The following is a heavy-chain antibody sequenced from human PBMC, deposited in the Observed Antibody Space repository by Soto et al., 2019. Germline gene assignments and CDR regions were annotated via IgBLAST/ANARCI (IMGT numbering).Heavy chain of an antibody. J-gene: IGHJ4*02. V-gene: IGHV1-24*01. CDR2: FDPEDGET. Sequence: ASVKVSCKVSGYTLTELSMHWVRQAPGKGLEWMGGFDPEDGETIYAQKFQGRVTMTEDTSTDTAYMELSSLRSEDTAVYYCATEGQYCSGGSCYKYYFDYWGQGTLVTVSS. CDR3: ATEGQYCSGGSCYKYYFDY. D-gene: IGHD2-15*01. CDR1: GYTLTELS.